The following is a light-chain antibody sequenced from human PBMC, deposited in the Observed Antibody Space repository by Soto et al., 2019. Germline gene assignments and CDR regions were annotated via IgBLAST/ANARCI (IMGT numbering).Light chain of an antibody. CDR1: TSNIGNNY. CDR3: GTWDSSLSALM. Sequence: QSVLTQPPSVSAAPGQKVTISCSGSTSNIGNNYVSWYQQLPGTAPKLLIYENNKRPSGIPDRFSGSKSGTSATLGITGLQTGDEADYYCGTWDSSLSALMFGGGTKVTVL. J-gene: IGLJ3*02. V-gene: IGLV1-51*02. CDR2: ENN.